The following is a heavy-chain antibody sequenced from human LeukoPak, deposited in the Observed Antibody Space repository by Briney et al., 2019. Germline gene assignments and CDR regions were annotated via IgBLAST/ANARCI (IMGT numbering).Heavy chain of an antibody. Sequence: GESLKISCKGSGYSFISYWIAWVRQMPGKGLEWMGIIYPGDSDTRYGPSFQGQVTISADKSITTAYLQWSSLKASDSAMYYCARQSYGDWAFVDSWGQGTLVTVSS. CDR1: GYSFISYW. J-gene: IGHJ4*02. V-gene: IGHV5-51*01. CDR2: IYPGDSDT. CDR3: ARQSYGDWAFVDS. D-gene: IGHD4-17*01.